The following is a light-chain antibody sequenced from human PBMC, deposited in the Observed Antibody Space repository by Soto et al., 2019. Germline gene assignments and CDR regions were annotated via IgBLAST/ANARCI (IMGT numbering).Light chain of an antibody. CDR1: QSVSSNY. CDR3: HQYGSLYT. J-gene: IGKJ2*01. CDR2: GAS. V-gene: IGKV3-20*01. Sequence: EIVLTQSPGTLSLSPGERATLSCRASQSVSSNYLAWYQQKPGQAPRLLIYGASSRATGIPDRFSGSGSGTDFTLSISILEPEDFAVYYCHQYGSLYTFGQGTKVEIK.